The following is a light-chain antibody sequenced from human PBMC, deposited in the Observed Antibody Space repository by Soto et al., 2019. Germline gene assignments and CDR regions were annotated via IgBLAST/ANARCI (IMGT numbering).Light chain of an antibody. CDR2: ATS. Sequence: DIQMTQSPSSVSASVGDRVTITCRASQDISRWLAWYQQKPGKAPKLLIYATSSLQSGVPSRFSGSGSGTDFTLTINSLQPEDFAAYYCQQTNTFPFTFGPGTKVDIK. V-gene: IGKV1D-12*01. J-gene: IGKJ3*01. CDR3: QQTNTFPFT. CDR1: QDISRW.